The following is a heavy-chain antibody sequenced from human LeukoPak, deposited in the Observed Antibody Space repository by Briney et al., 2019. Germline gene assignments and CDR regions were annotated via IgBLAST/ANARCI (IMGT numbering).Heavy chain of an antibody. CDR1: GYTFTSYD. J-gene: IGHJ3*02. D-gene: IGHD6-19*01. CDR3: ARGGVPANSGWSTTPGAFDI. Sequence: GASVKVSCKASGYTFTSYDINWVRQATGQGLGWMGWMNPNSGNTGYAQKFQGRVTITRNTSISTAYMELSSLRSEDTAVYYCARGGVPANSGWSTTPGAFDIWGQGTMVTVSS. V-gene: IGHV1-8*03. CDR2: MNPNSGNT.